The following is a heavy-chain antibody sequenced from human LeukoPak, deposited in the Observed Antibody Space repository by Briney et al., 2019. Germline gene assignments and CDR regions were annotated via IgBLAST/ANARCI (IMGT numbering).Heavy chain of an antibody. CDR3: ARGPLTGEHYHYYMDV. Sequence: AGVKVSCKASGYSFSAFDINWVRQAPGQGLEWMGWMNPNTGKTGYAQKFQGRVTISGNSSISTVDMELSSLTTDDTAVYYCARGPLTGEHYHYYMDVWGKGTTVTVSS. CDR2: MNPNTGKT. CDR1: GYSFSAFD. V-gene: IGHV1-8*03. D-gene: IGHD7-27*01. J-gene: IGHJ6*03.